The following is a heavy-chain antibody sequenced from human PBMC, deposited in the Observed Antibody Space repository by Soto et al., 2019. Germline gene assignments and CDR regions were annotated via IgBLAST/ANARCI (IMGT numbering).Heavy chain of an antibody. J-gene: IGHJ4*02. Sequence: EVQLVESGGGLVKPGGYLRLSCAASGFTFSSYSMNWVRQAPGKGLEWVSSISSSSSYIYYADSVKGRFTISRDNAKNSLYLQMNSLRAEDTAVYYCARALVAALRVPQNGVGDYWGQGTLVTVSS. CDR2: ISSSSSYI. CDR1: GFTFSSYS. CDR3: ARALVAALRVPQNGVGDY. V-gene: IGHV3-21*01. D-gene: IGHD6-25*01.